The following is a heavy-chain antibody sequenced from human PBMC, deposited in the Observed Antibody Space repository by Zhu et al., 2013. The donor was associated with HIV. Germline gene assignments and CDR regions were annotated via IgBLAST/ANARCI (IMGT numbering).Heavy chain of an antibody. CDR2: ISAYNGNT. D-gene: IGHD2-21*02. J-gene: IGHJ6*02. CDR3: AREGEYCGGDCYPNYYYYYGMDV. V-gene: IGHV1-18*01. CDR1: GYTFTSYG. Sequence: QVQLVQSGAEVRKPGASVKVSCKASGYTFTSYGISWVRQAPGQGLEWMGWISAYNGNTNYAQKLQGRVTMTTDTSTSTAYMELRSLRSDDTAVYYCAREGEYCGGDCYPNYYYYYGMDVWGQGTTVTVSS.